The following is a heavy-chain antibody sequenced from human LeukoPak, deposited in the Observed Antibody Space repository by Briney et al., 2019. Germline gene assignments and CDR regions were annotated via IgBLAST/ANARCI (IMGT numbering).Heavy chain of an antibody. J-gene: IGHJ4*02. Sequence: ASVKVSCKASGYTFTSYGISWVRQAPGQGLEWMGWISAYNGNTNYAQKLQGRVTVTTDTSTSTAYMELRSLRSDDTAVYYCARDQFGYDSSGYYSYYFDYWGQGTLVTVSS. CDR2: ISAYNGNT. D-gene: IGHD3-22*01. CDR3: ARDQFGYDSSGYYSYYFDY. V-gene: IGHV1-18*01. CDR1: GYTFTSYG.